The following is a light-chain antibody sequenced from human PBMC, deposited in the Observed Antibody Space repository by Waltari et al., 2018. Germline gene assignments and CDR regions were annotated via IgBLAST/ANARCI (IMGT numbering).Light chain of an antibody. V-gene: IGLV3-21*02. J-gene: IGLJ2*01. CDR3: QVWDRSSAHRHVV. CDR2: DDS. CDR1: NIGSHS. Sequence: SYVLTQPPSVSVAPGQPATITCGGDNIGSHSVHWYQRKPGQAPVVVVYDDSDRPSGIPERFSGSNSGNTATLTISRVEAGDEADYDCQVWDRSSAHRHVVFGGGTKLTVL.